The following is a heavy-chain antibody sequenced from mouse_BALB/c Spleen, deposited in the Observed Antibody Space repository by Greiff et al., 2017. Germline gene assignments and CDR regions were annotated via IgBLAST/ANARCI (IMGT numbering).Heavy chain of an antibody. V-gene: IGHV1S137*01. J-gene: IGHJ1*01. CDR3: AREIYGYWYFDV. D-gene: IGHD1-1*02. CDR1: GYTFTDYA. CDR2: ISTYYGDA. Sequence: VQLKESGAELVRPGVSVKISCKGSGYTFTDYAMHWVKQSHAKSLEWIGVISTYYGDASYNQKFKGKATMTVDNSSSTAYMELARLTSEDSAIYYCAREIYGYWYFDVWGAGTTVTVSS.